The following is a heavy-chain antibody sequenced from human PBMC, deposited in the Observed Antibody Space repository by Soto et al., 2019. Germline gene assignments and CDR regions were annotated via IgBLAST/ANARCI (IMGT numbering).Heavy chain of an antibody. D-gene: IGHD3-3*01. V-gene: IGHV3-23*01. CDR3: AKSEPTDFWSGYYWFDP. CDR1: GFTFSSYA. CDR2: ISGRGGST. J-gene: IGHJ5*02. Sequence: VGSLRLSCAVSGFTFSSYAMSWVRQAPGKGLEWVSAISGRGGSTYYGDSLKGRFTISRVNSKNTLYLQMNSLRAEDTAVYYCAKSEPTDFWSGYYWFDPWGQGTLVTVSS.